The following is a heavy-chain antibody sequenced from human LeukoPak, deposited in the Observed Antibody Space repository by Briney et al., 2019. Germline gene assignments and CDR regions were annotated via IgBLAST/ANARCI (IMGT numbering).Heavy chain of an antibody. CDR3: ARAPLRYDILTGYYRSYFDY. V-gene: IGHV1-2*02. CDR2: INPNSGGT. Sequence: ASVKVSCKASGYTFTGYYMHWVRQAPGQGLEWMGWINPNSGGTNYAQKFQGRVTMTRDTPISTAYMELSRLRSDDTAVYYCARAPLRYDILTGYYRSYFDYWGQGTLVTVSS. D-gene: IGHD3-9*01. J-gene: IGHJ4*02. CDR1: GYTFTGYY.